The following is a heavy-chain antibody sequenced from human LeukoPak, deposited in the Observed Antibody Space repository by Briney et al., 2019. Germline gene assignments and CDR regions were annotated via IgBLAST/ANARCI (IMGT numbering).Heavy chain of an antibody. Sequence: RASVKVSCKASGYTFTSYDINWVQQATGHGLEWMGWMNPNSGNTGYAQKFQGRVTMTRNTSISTAYMELSSLRSEDTAVYYCARDDYYYDSSGYYSPRFDYWGQGTLVTVSS. CDR2: MNPNSGNT. D-gene: IGHD3-22*01. CDR3: ARDDYYYDSSGYYSPRFDY. V-gene: IGHV1-8*01. J-gene: IGHJ4*02. CDR1: GYTFTSYD.